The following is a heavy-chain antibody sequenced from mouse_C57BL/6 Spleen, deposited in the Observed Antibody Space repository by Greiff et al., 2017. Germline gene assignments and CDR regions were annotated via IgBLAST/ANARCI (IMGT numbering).Heavy chain of an antibody. D-gene: IGHD1-1*01. Sequence: EVKLVESGGGLVKPGGSLKLSCAASGFTFSSYAMSWVRQTPEKRLEWVATISDGGSYTYYPDNVKGRFTISRDNAKNNLYLQMSHLKSEDTAMYYCARESTTVPYWYFGVWGTGTTVTFSS. CDR2: ISDGGSYT. CDR1: GFTFSSYA. CDR3: ARESTTVPYWYFGV. V-gene: IGHV5-4*01. J-gene: IGHJ1*03.